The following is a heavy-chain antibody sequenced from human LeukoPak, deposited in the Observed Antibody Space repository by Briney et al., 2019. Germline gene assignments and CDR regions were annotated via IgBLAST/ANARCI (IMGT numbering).Heavy chain of an antibody. CDR2: INPNSGGT. V-gene: IGHV1-2*06. CDR3: ARGFHSSSWYYFDY. D-gene: IGHD6-13*01. CDR1: GYTFTGYY. Sequence: GASVAVSCKASGYTFTGYYMHWVRQAPGQGLEWMGRINPNSGGTNYAQKFQGRVTMTRDTSISTAYMELSRLRSDDTAVYYCARGFHSSSWYYFDYWGQGTLVTVSS. J-gene: IGHJ4*02.